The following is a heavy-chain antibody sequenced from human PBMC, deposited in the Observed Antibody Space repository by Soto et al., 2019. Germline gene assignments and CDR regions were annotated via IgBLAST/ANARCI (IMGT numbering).Heavy chain of an antibody. CDR1: GFSLTSGVG. Sequence: QITLKESGPTLVRPPQTLTLTCTFSGFSLTSGVGVGWIRQPPGKALEWLALIYWDDDKRYSPSLKNRLTITKEPSKHQVVVTMTNVGPVDTATYFCAHIDPEIVTVGGHGGFDYWGQGTLVTVSS. D-gene: IGHD5-12*01. CDR2: IYWDDDK. V-gene: IGHV2-5*02. J-gene: IGHJ4*02. CDR3: AHIDPEIVTVGGHGGFDY.